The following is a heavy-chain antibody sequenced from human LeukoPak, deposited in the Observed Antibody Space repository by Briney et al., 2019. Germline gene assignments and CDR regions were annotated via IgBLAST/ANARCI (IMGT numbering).Heavy chain of an antibody. V-gene: IGHV3-30*02. Sequence: GESLRLSCAASGFTFSGSGMHWVRQAPGKGLEWVAFIRYHGSDKFYADSVKGRFTISRDNSKNTLYLQMNSLRAEDTAVYYCARLRDGYSGGFDYWGQGTLVTVSS. CDR2: IRYHGSDK. CDR3: ARLRDGYSGGFDY. J-gene: IGHJ4*02. D-gene: IGHD5-24*01. CDR1: GFTFSGSG.